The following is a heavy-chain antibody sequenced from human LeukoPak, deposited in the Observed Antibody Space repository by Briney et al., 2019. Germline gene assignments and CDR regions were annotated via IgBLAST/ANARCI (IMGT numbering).Heavy chain of an antibody. D-gene: IGHD1-26*01. J-gene: IGHJ4*02. CDR2: ISYDGSNK. Sequence: GGSLRLSCAASGFTFSSYGMHWVRQAPGKGLEWVAVISYDGSNKYYADSVKGRFTTSRDNSKNTLYLQMNSLRAEDTAVYYCVRQQTPHGNFDYWGQGTLVTVSS. CDR1: GFTFSSYG. CDR3: VRQQTPHGNFDY. V-gene: IGHV3-30*03.